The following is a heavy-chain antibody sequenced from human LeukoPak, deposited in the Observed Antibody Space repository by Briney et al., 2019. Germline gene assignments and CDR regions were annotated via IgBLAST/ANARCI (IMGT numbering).Heavy chain of an antibody. Sequence: PGGSLRLSCAASGFTFSSYAMSSVRQAPGKGLESVSDMCGSGGSTYYADSVKGRFNISRDNSKNTLYLQMNSRRAEDTAVYYCAKAAGWELPQSNYWGQGTLVTVSS. V-gene: IGHV3-23*01. CDR3: AKAAGWELPQSNY. D-gene: IGHD1-26*01. CDR2: MCGSGGST. CDR1: GFTFSSYA. J-gene: IGHJ4*02.